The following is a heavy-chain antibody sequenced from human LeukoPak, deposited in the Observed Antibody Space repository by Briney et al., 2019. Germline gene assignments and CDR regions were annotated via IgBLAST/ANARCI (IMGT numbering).Heavy chain of an antibody. V-gene: IGHV1-69*04. J-gene: IGHJ4*02. Sequence: GASVKVSCKASGGTFSSYAISWVRQAPGQGLEWMGRIIPILGIANYAQKFQGRVTITADKSTSTAYMGLSSLRSEDTAVYYCARVGFADYYDSRGLVDYWGQGTLVTVSS. CDR3: ARVGFADYYDSRGLVDY. D-gene: IGHD3-22*01. CDR1: GGTFSSYA. CDR2: IIPILGIA.